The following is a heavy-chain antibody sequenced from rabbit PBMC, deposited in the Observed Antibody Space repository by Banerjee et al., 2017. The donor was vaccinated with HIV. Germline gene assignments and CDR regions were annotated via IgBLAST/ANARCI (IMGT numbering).Heavy chain of an antibody. CDR1: GIDFSSSYY. D-gene: IGHD2-1*01. V-gene: IGHV1S45*01. Sequence: QEQLKESGGGLVQPGGSLKLSCKASGIDFSSSYYMCWVRQAPGKGLEWIGCIYTGSGKTYYASWAKGRFIISKPSSTTVTLQMTSLTAADTATYFCARTAGYLDDGDGYFKLWGPGTLVTVS. CDR3: ARTAGYLDDGDGYFKL. CDR2: IYTGSGKT. J-gene: IGHJ4*01.